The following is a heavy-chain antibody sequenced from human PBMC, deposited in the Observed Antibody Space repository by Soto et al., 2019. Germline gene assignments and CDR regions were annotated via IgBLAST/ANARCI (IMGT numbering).Heavy chain of an antibody. V-gene: IGHV4-30-4*01. D-gene: IGHD3-9*01. CDR3: ARVNPMYYDILTGYNWFDP. Sequence: QVQLQESGPGLVKPSQTLSLTCTVSGGSISSGDYYWSWIRQPPGKGLEWIGYIYYSGSTYYNPSPKSRVTISVDTSKNQFSLKLSSVTAADTAVYYCARVNPMYYDILTGYNWFDPWGQGTLVTVSS. J-gene: IGHJ5*02. CDR1: GGSISSGDYY. CDR2: IYYSGST.